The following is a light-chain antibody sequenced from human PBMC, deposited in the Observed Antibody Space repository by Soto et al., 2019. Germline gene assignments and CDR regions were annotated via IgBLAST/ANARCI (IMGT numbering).Light chain of an antibody. V-gene: IGLV2-14*01. J-gene: IGLJ1*01. CDR3: SSYTSTSPYV. CDR2: EVT. Sequence: QSALTQPASVSGSPGQSITISCIGTRTDIGGYNFVSWFQQHPGKAPKLIIFEVTNRPSGVSNRFSSSKSGNTASLTISGLQPADEANYYCSSYTSTSPYVFGSGTKVTVL. CDR1: RTDIGGYNF.